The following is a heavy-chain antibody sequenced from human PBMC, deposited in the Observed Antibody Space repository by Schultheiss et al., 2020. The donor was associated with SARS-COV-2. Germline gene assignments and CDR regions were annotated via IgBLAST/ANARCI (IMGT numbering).Heavy chain of an antibody. D-gene: IGHD3-3*01. CDR2: VYYSGST. CDR3: ARVAHYVSYYDFWSAKVWFDP. Sequence: SETLSLTCTVSGASIASSGFYWGWIRQSPGMGLVWIGTVYYSGSTNYNPSLKSRVTISVDTSKNQFSLKLSSVTAADTAVYYCARVAHYVSYYDFWSAKVWFDPWGQGTLVTVSS. J-gene: IGHJ5*02. CDR1: GASIASSGFY. V-gene: IGHV4-39*07.